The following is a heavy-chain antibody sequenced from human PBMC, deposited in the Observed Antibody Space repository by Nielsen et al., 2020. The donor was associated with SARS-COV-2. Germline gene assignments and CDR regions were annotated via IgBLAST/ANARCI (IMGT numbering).Heavy chain of an antibody. V-gene: IGHV3-23*01. J-gene: IGHJ4*02. CDR3: AKDGDIVVVVAAGFDY. CDR1: GFTFSSYA. Sequence: GGSLRLSCAASGFTFSSYAMSWVRQAPGKGLEWVSAISGSGGSTYYADSVKGRFTISRDNSKNTLYLQMNSLRAEDTAVYYCAKDGDIVVVVAAGFDYWGQGTLVTVSS. D-gene: IGHD2-15*01. CDR2: ISGSGGST.